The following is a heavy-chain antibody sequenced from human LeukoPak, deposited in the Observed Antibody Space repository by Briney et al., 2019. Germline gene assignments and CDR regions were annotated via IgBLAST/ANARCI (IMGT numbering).Heavy chain of an antibody. V-gene: IGHV1-46*01. Sequence: LEWMGIINPSGGSTSYAQKFQGRVTMTRDTSTSTVYMELSSLRSEDTAVYYCARDFRGFDIWGQGTMVTVSS. J-gene: IGHJ3*02. CDR3: ARDFRGFDI. CDR2: INPSGGST.